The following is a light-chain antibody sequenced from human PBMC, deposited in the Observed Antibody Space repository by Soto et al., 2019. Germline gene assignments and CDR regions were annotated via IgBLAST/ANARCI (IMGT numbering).Light chain of an antibody. CDR3: QQRSSWPFT. Sequence: EIVLTQSPATLSLSPGERATLSCRASQSVSSYLAWYQQKPGQAPRLLIYDAFNRATGIPARFSGSGSGTDVTLTISSLEPEDFAVYYCQQRSSWPFTFGHGTKVDI. CDR2: DAF. CDR1: QSVSSY. J-gene: IGKJ3*01. V-gene: IGKV3-11*01.